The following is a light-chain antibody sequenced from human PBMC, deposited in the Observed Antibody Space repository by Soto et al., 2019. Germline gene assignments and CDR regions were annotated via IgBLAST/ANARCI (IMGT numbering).Light chain of an antibody. CDR2: DVN. Sequence: QSALTQPASVSGAPGQSITISCTGSSSDVGKYNLVSWYQHHPGKAPRLIIYDVNKRPSGVPNRFSGSKSGNTASLTISGLQGEDEGDYYCCSYANAYLLILFGGGTKLTVL. CDR3: CSYANAYLLIL. V-gene: IGLV2-23*02. CDR1: SSDVGKYNL. J-gene: IGLJ2*01.